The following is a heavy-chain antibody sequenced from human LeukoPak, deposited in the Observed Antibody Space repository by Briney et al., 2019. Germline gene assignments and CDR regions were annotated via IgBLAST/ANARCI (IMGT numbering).Heavy chain of an antibody. CDR1: GFTFSRHG. V-gene: IGHV3-30*03. D-gene: IGHD6-19*01. CDR2: ISYDGSNK. J-gene: IGHJ4*02. Sequence: GRSLRLSCAASGFTFSRHGIHWVRQAPGKGLEWVAVISYDGSNKYYADSVKGRFTISRDNSQNTLYLQMNNLRPEDTAMYYCVRDIGAVAGTDDYWGQGTLVTVSS. CDR3: VRDIGAVAGTDDY.